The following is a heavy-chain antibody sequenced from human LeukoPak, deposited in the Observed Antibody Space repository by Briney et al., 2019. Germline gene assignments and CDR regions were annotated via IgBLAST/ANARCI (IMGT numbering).Heavy chain of an antibody. CDR1: GYTFTGYY. CDR3: AKTIGYSSGWGFRGSCDY. Sequence: EASVKVSCKASGYTFTGYYMHWVRQAPGQGLEWMGWISAYNGNTNYAQKLQGRVTMTTDTSTSTAYMELRSLRSDDTAVYYCAKTIGYSSGWGFRGSCDYWGQGTLVTVSS. V-gene: IGHV1-18*04. J-gene: IGHJ4*02. CDR2: ISAYNGNT. D-gene: IGHD6-19*01.